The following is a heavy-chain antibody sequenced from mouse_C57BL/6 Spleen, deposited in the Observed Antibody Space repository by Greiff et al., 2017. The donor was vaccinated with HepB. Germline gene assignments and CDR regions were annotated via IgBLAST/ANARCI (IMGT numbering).Heavy chain of an antibody. Sequence: VQLQQSGAELVKPGASVKISCKASGYAFSSYWMNWVKQRPGKGLEWIGQIYPGDGDTNYNGKFKGKATLTADKSSSTAYMQLSSLTSEDSAVYFCARWAAQARFDYWGQGTTLTVSS. D-gene: IGHD3-2*02. CDR3: ARWAAQARFDY. CDR1: GYAFSSYW. J-gene: IGHJ2*01. V-gene: IGHV1-80*01. CDR2: IYPGDGDT.